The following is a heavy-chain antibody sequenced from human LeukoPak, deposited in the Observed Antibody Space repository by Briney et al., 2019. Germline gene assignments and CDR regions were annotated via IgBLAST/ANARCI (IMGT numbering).Heavy chain of an antibody. Sequence: GGSLRLSCAASGFTFSSYAMSWVRQAPGKGLEWVSAISGSGGSTYYADSVKGRFTISRDNSKNTLYLQMNSLRAEDTAVYYCARDHLPGDSSGYAYYYYYGMDVWGQGTTVTVSS. V-gene: IGHV3-23*01. CDR1: GFTFSSYA. CDR2: ISGSGGST. D-gene: IGHD3-22*01. CDR3: ARDHLPGDSSGYAYYYYYGMDV. J-gene: IGHJ6*02.